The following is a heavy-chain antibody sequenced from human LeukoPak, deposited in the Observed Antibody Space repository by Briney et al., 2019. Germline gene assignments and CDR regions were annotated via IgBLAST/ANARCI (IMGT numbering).Heavy chain of an antibody. J-gene: IGHJ5*02. CDR2: IRYDGSNK. CDR3: AKDIWDQATDIVATIS. CDR1: GFTFSSYG. V-gene: IGHV3-30*02. D-gene: IGHD5-12*01. Sequence: PGGSLRLSCAASGFTFSSYGMHWVRQAPGKGLEWVAFIRYDGSNKYYADSVKGRFTISRDNSKNTLYLQMNSLRAEDTAVYYCAKDIWDQATDIVATISWGQGTLVTVSS.